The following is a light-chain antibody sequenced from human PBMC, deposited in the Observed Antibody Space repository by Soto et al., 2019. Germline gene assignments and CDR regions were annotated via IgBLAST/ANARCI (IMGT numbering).Light chain of an antibody. CDR1: SNDVGGYNY. Sequence: QSVLTQPASVSGSPGQSITISCTGTSNDVGGYNYVSWYQQHPGKAPKLMLFEVSNRPSGVSNRFSGSKSGNTASLTISGLQAEDEADYYCSSYTGSNTPVFGGGTKLTVL. J-gene: IGLJ2*01. V-gene: IGLV2-14*01. CDR3: SSYTGSNTPV. CDR2: EVS.